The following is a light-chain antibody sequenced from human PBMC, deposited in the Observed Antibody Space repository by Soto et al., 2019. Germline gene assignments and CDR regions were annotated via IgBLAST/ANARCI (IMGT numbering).Light chain of an antibody. CDR1: QSLLFSDGYNY. CDR2: FGS. J-gene: IGKJ5*01. CDR3: MQVLQSPTT. Sequence: DIVMTQSPLSLSVTPGEPASISCRSSQSLLFSDGYNYFDWYLQKPGQSPQLLIYFGSNRASGVPDRFSGSGSGTDFTLKISSAEAEDVGVYYCMQVLQSPTTFGQGTRLEIK. V-gene: IGKV2-28*01.